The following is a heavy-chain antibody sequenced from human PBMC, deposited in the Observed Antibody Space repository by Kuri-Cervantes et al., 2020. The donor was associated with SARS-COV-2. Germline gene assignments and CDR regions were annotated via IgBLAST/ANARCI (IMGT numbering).Heavy chain of an antibody. Sequence: SETLSLTCAVSGGSISSYYWSWIRQPPGKGLEWIGYIYYSGSTNYNPSLKSRVTISVDTSKNQFSLKLSSVTAADTAVYYCARGATIFGVVIRPLDVWGKGTTVTVSS. V-gene: IGHV4-59*01. CDR2: IYYSGST. J-gene: IGHJ6*04. D-gene: IGHD3-3*01. CDR1: GGSISSYY. CDR3: ARGATIFGVVIRPLDV.